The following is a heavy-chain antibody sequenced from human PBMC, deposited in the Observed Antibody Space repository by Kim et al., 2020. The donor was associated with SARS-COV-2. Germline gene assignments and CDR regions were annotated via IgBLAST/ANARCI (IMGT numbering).Heavy chain of an antibody. CDR1: GFTFSGSA. D-gene: IGHD3-10*01. CDR3: TRRQIFYGSGHSTGYGMDV. J-gene: IGHJ6*02. V-gene: IGHV3-73*01. Sequence: GGSLRLSCAASGFTFSGSAMHWVRQASGKGLEWVGRIRSKANSYATAYAASVKCRFTISRDDSKNTAYLQMNSLKTEDTAVYYCTRRQIFYGSGHSTGYGMDVWGQGTTVTVSS. CDR2: IRSKANSYAT.